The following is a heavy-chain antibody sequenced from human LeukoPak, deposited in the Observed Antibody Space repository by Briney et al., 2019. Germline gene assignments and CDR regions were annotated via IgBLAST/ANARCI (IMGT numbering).Heavy chain of an antibody. CDR2: IYTSGST. D-gene: IGHD6-13*01. V-gene: IGHV4-61*02. CDR1: GGSISSGSYY. Sequence: SETLSLTCTVSGGSISSGSYYWSWIRQPAGKGLEWIGRIYTSGSTNYNPSLKSRVTISVDTSKNQFSLKLSSVTAADMAVYYCASPPAGYSSSWYGNWGQGTLVTVSS. CDR3: ASPPAGYSSSWYGN. J-gene: IGHJ4*02.